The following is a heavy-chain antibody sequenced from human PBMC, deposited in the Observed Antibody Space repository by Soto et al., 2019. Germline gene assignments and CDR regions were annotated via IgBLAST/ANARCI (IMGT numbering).Heavy chain of an antibody. D-gene: IGHD2-15*01. Sequence: SETLSLTCAVYGGSFSGYYWSWIRQPPGKGLEWFGEINHSGSTNYNPSLKSRVTISVDTSKNQFSLKLSSVTAADTAVYYCARERLAYCSGGSCYTKSSLDYWGQGTLVTVSS. CDR3: ARERLAYCSGGSCYTKSSLDY. V-gene: IGHV4-34*01. CDR1: GGSFSGYY. J-gene: IGHJ4*02. CDR2: INHSGST.